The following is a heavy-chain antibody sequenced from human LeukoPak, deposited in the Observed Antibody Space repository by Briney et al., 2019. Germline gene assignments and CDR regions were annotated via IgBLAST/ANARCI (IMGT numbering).Heavy chain of an antibody. V-gene: IGHV4-31*03. CDR3: ARDHSYYFGSQTSTLDV. J-gene: IGHJ6*02. D-gene: IGHD3-10*01. CDR1: GASISTGGFY. CDR2: IHYTGSV. Sequence: SQTLSLTCTVSGASISTGGFYWTWIRQPPGEGLEWIGYIHYTGSVDYNASLKSRLTISLDTSKNRFSLKLNSVTAADTAVYYCARDHSYYFGSQTSTLDVWGQGTAVTVSS.